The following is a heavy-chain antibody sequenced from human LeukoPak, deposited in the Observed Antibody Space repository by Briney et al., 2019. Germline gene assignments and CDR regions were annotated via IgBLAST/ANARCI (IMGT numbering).Heavy chain of an antibody. D-gene: IGHD6-19*01. J-gene: IGHJ4*02. CDR3: TTVALAGGVY. CDR1: GFTFSSYA. V-gene: IGHV3-23*01. CDR2: ISGSGGST. Sequence: GGSLRLSCAASGFTFSSYAMSCVRQAPGKGLEWVSAISGSGGSTYYADSVKGRFTISRDNSKNTLYLQLNSLRAEDTAVYYCTTVALAGGVYWGQGTLGTVSS.